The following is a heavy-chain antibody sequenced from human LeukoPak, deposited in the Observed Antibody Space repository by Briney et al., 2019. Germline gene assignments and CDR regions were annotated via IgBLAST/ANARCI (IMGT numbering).Heavy chain of an antibody. J-gene: IGHJ4*02. Sequence: SETLSLTCTVSGGSISSYYWSWIRQPPGKGLEWIGYIYYSGSTYYNPSLKSRVTISVDTSKNQFSLKLSSVTAADTAVYYCARESMVRGVTFDYWGQGTLATVSS. CDR3: ARESMVRGVTFDY. CDR1: GGSISSYY. D-gene: IGHD3-10*01. CDR2: IYYSGST. V-gene: IGHV4-59*01.